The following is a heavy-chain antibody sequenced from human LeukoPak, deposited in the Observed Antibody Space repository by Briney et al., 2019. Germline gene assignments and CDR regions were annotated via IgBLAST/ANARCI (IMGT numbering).Heavy chain of an antibody. CDR2: IYSGGST. Sequence: RGSLRLSCAASEFSVGSNYMTWVRQAPGKGLEWVSLIYSGGSTYYADSVKGRFTISRDNSKNTLYLQMNSLRAEDTAVYYCHSGLGYTYGTDLYDYWGQGTLVTVSS. CDR1: EFSVGSNY. CDR3: HSGLGYTYGTDLYDY. V-gene: IGHV3-66*01. J-gene: IGHJ4*02. D-gene: IGHD5-18*01.